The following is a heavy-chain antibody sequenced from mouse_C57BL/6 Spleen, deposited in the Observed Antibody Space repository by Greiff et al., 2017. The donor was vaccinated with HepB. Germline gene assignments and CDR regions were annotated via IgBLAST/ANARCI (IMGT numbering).Heavy chain of an antibody. Sequence: EVQLQQSGPELVKPGASVKIPCKASGYTFTDYNMDWVKQSHGKSLEWIGDINPNNGGTIYNQKFKGKATLTVDKSSSTAYMELRSLTSEDTAVYYCARNDYAGYYFDYWGQGTTLTVSS. CDR1: GYTFTDYN. D-gene: IGHD2-4*01. J-gene: IGHJ2*01. CDR3: ARNDYAGYYFDY. CDR2: INPNNGGT. V-gene: IGHV1-18*01.